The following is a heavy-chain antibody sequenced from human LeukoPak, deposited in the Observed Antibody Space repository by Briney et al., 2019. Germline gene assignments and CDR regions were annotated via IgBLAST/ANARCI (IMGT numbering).Heavy chain of an antibody. CDR1: GFTFSSYA. CDR2: ISYDGSNK. J-gene: IGHJ4*02. D-gene: IGHD2-21*02. CDR3: AREAGGVTYTYAYFDY. Sequence: PGGSLRLSCAASGFTFSSYAMHWVRQAPGKGLEWVAVISYDGSNKYYADSVKGRFTISRDNSKNTLYLQMNSLRAEDTAVYYCAREAGGVTYTYAYFDYWGQGTLVTVSS. V-gene: IGHV3-30-3*01.